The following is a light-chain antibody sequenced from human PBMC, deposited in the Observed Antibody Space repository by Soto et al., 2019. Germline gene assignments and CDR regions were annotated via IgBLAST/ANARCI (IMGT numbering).Light chain of an antibody. CDR3: QQYNSYSPLT. J-gene: IGKJ4*01. V-gene: IGKV1-5*01. CDR2: DAS. Sequence: DIQMTQSPSTLSASVGDRVTINCRASQSISSWLAWYQQKPGKAPKLLIYDASSLESGVPSRFSGSGSGTEFTLTISSLQPDDFATYYCQQYNSYSPLTFGGGTKVDI. CDR1: QSISSW.